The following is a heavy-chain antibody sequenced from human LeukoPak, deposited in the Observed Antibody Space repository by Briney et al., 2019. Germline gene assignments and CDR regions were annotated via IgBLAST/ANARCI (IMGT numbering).Heavy chain of an antibody. CDR2: IWYYGSNK. J-gene: IGHJ4*02. CDR1: GFTFSSYG. V-gene: IGHV3-33*06. CDR3: AKGAAGPYYFDY. D-gene: IGHD6-13*01. Sequence: TGGSLRLSCAASGFTFSSYGMHWVRQAPGKGLEWVAVIWYYGSNKYYADSVKGRVTISRDNSKNTLYLQMNRLRAEDTAVYYCAKGAAGPYYFDYWGQGTLVTSPQ.